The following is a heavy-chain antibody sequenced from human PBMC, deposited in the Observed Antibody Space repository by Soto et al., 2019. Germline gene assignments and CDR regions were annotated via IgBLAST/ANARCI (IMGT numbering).Heavy chain of an antibody. CDR3: ASLMSSGYYYGMDV. CDR2: IIPNLGIA. Sequence: QVQLVQSGAEVKKPGSSVKVSCKASGGTFSSYTISWVRQAPGQGLEWMGRIIPNLGIANSAQRFQGRVTITADKTTSTAYMELSSMRSEDTAVYYCASLMSSGYYYGMDVWGQGTTVTVSS. J-gene: IGHJ6*02. CDR1: GGTFSSYT. V-gene: IGHV1-69*02. D-gene: IGHD3-10*01.